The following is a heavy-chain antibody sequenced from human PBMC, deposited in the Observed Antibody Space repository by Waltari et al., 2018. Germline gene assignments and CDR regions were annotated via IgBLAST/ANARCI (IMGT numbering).Heavy chain of an antibody. Sequence: QVQLVQSGAEVKKPGASVKVSCKVSGYTLTELSMHWVRQAPGKGLEWMGGSDPEDGETIYSQKFQGRVTMTEDTSTATAYMELSSLRSEDTSVYYCATQRNGFWSGYPYYYYMDGWGKGTTVTIAS. V-gene: IGHV1-24*01. CDR2: SDPEDGET. D-gene: IGHD3-3*01. CDR1: GYTLTELS. CDR3: ATQRNGFWSGYPYYYYMDG. J-gene: IGHJ6*03.